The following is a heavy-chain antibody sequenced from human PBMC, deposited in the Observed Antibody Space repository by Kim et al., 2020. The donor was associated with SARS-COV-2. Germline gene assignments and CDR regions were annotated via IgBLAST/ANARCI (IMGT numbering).Heavy chain of an antibody. CDR3: ARSPDYGDYVTWFDP. CDR1: GFTFSSYW. CDR2: INSDGSST. J-gene: IGHJ5*02. Sequence: GGSLRLSCAASGFTFSSYWMHWVRQAPGKGLVWVSRINSDGSSTSYADSVKGRFTISRDNAKNTLYLQMNSLRAEDTAVYYCARSPDYGDYVTWFDPWGQGTLVTVSS. V-gene: IGHV3-74*01. D-gene: IGHD4-17*01.